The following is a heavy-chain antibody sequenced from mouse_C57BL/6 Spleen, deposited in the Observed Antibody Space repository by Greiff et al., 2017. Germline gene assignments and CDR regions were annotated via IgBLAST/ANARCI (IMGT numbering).Heavy chain of an antibody. D-gene: IGHD4-1*01. J-gene: IGHJ2*01. CDR2: IYPGDGDT. CDR3: ARGERTGTR. Sequence: QVQLQPSGPELVKPGASVKISCKASGYAFSSSWMNWVKQRPGTGLEWIGRIYPGDGDTNYNGKFTGKATLTVDKSSSTSYMQLSSLTSEDSAVYFCARGERTGTRWGQGTTLTVSS. CDR1: GYAFSSSW. V-gene: IGHV1-82*01.